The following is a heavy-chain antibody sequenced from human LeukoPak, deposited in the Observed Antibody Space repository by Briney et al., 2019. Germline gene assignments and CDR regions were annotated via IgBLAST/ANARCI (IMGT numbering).Heavy chain of an antibody. J-gene: IGHJ3*02. V-gene: IGHV3-30*04. CDR2: ISYDGSNK. D-gene: IGHD2-21*02. Sequence: PGGSLRLSCAASGFTFSSYAMHWVRQAPGKGLEWVAVISYDGSNKYYADSVKGRFTISRDNAKNSLYLQMNSLRAEDTAVYYCAKTMVVTANPRAFDIWGQGTMVTVSS. CDR1: GFTFSSYA. CDR3: AKTMVVTANPRAFDI.